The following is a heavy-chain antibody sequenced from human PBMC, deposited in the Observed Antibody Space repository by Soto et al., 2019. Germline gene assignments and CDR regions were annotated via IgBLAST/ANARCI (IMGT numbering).Heavy chain of an antibody. CDR3: AASVGYCSSTSCYGVYNWFDP. J-gene: IGHJ5*02. D-gene: IGHD2-2*01. V-gene: IGHV1-2*02. CDR1: GYTFTGYY. CDR2: INPNSGGT. Sequence: ASVKVSCKAAGYTFTGYYMHWVRQAPGQRLEWMGWINPNSGGTNYAQKFQGRVTMTRDTSISTAYMELSRLRSDDTAVYYCAASVGYCSSTSCYGVYNWFDPWGQGTLVTVSS.